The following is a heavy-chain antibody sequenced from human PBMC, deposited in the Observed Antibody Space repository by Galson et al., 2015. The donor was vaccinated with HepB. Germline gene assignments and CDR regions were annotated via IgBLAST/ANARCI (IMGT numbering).Heavy chain of an antibody. Sequence: SLRLSCAASGFTFSSYAMHWVRQAPGKGLEWVAVISYDGSNKYYADSVKGRFTISRDNSKNTLYLQMNSLRAEDTAVYYCAREAIGEQWLVHYYYYGMDVWGQGTTVTVSS. CDR3: AREAIGEQWLVHYYYYGMDV. D-gene: IGHD6-19*01. J-gene: IGHJ6*02. V-gene: IGHV3-30-3*01. CDR1: GFTFSSYA. CDR2: ISYDGSNK.